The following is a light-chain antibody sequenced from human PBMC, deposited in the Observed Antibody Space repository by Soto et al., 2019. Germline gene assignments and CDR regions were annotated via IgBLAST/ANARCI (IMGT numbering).Light chain of an antibody. J-gene: IGLJ2*01. CDR1: SNDVGGYNY. V-gene: IGLV2-8*01. Sequence: QSVLTQPPSASGSPGQSVTISCTGTSNDVGGYNYVSWYQQHPGKAPKLMIYEVSKRPSGVPDRFSGSKSGNTASLTVSGLQAEDEADYYCSSYVGSNNLVFVGGTKLTVL. CDR2: EVS. CDR3: SSYVGSNNLV.